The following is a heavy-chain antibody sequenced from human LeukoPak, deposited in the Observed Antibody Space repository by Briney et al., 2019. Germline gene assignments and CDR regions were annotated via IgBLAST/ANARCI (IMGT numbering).Heavy chain of an antibody. CDR2: IYYSGST. V-gene: IGHV4-39*01. CDR3: ARLTVTYYYDSSSSHLDY. D-gene: IGHD3-22*01. Sequence: KPSETLSLTCTVSGGSISSSSYYWGWIRQPPGKGLEWIGSIYYSGSTYYNPSLKSRVTISVDTSKNQFSLKLSSVTAADTAVYYCARLTVTYYYDSSSSHLDYWGQGTLVTVSS. CDR1: GGSISSSSYY. J-gene: IGHJ4*02.